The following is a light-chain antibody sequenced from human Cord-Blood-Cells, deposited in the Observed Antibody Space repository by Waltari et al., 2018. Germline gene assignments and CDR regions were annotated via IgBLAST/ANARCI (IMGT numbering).Light chain of an antibody. J-gene: IGKJ2*01. CDR1: QGISSY. CDR3: QQYGSSPSYT. Sequence: LTQSPSFLSASVGDRVTITCRASQGISSYLAWYQQKPGQAPRLLIYGASSRATGIPDRFSGSGSGTDFTLTISRLEPEDFAVYYCQQYGSSPSYTFGQGTKLEIK. CDR2: GAS. V-gene: IGKV3-20*01.